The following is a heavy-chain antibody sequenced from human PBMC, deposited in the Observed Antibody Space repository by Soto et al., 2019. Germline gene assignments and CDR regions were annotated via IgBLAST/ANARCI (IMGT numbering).Heavy chain of an antibody. V-gene: IGHV3-23*01. Sequence: SLRLSCAASGFTFSSYAMSWVRQAPGKGLEWVSAISGSGGSTYYADSVKGRFTISRDNSKNTLYLQMNSLRAEDTAVYYCAKVEPPYYDFWSGYVSGAFDIWGQGTMVTVSS. CDR3: AKVEPPYYDFWSGYVSGAFDI. J-gene: IGHJ3*02. CDR2: ISGSGGST. D-gene: IGHD3-3*01. CDR1: GFTFSSYA.